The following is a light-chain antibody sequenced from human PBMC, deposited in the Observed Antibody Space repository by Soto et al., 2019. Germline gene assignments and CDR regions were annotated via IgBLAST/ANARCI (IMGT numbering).Light chain of an antibody. CDR2: GAS. J-gene: IGKJ1*01. V-gene: IGKV3-15*01. Sequence: IVLTQSPDTLSLSPGERATLSCRASQSVSSNYLAWYQQKLGQAPRLLIYGASTRATGIPARFSGSGSGTEFTLTISSLQSEDFAVYYCQQYNNWPRTFGQGTKVDIK. CDR1: QSVSSN. CDR3: QQYNNWPRT.